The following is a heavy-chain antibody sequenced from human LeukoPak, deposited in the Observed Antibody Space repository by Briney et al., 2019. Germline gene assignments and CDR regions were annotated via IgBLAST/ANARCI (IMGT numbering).Heavy chain of an antibody. D-gene: IGHD2-8*01. CDR2: IIPIFGTA. CDR1: GGTFSSYA. Sequence: SVKVSCKASGGTFSSYAISWVRQAPGQGLEWMGGIIPIFGTANYAQKFQGRVTITTDESTSTAYMELSSLRSEDTALYYCAREKGGYFTGSLFDYWGQGTLVTVSS. V-gene: IGHV1-69*05. CDR3: AREKGGYFTGSLFDY. J-gene: IGHJ4*02.